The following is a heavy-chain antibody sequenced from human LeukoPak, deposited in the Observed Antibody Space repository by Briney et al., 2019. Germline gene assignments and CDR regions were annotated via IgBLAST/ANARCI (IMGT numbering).Heavy chain of an antibody. J-gene: IGHJ6*03. CDR3: ARAVKIVGATNYYYYMDV. CDR2: ISAYNGNT. Sequence: ASVKVSCKASGYTFTSYGISWVRQAPGQGLEWMGWISAYNGNTNYAQKLQGRVTMTTDTSTSTAYMELRSLRSDDTAVYFCARAVKIVGATNYYYYMDVWGKGTTFTVPS. D-gene: IGHD1-26*01. V-gene: IGHV1-18*01. CDR1: GYTFTSYG.